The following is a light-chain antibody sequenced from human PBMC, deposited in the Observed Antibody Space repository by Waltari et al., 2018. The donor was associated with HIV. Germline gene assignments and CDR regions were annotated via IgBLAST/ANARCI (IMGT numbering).Light chain of an antibody. CDR1: SSDVGGYNY. J-gene: IGLJ3*02. CDR3: SSYTSNITRV. CDR2: DVS. V-gene: IGLV2-14*03. Sequence: QSALTQPASVSGSPGQSITISCTGTSSDVGGYNYVSWYQQHPGKAPKLMIYDVSNRPSGGSNRFSGSKSGNTASLTISWLQAEDEADYYCSSYTSNITRVFGGGTKLTVL.